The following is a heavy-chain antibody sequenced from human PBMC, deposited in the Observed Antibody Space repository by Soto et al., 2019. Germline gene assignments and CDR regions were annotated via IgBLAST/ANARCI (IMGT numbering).Heavy chain of an antibody. V-gene: IGHV3-30*18. J-gene: IGHJ5*02. CDR1: GFTFSSYG. D-gene: IGHD3-10*01. CDR3: VKLTMDTNNWFDP. Sequence: GGSLRLSCAASGFTFSSYGMHWVRQAPGKGLEWVAVISYDGSNKYYADSVKGRFTISRDNSKNTLYLQMNSLRAEDTAVYYCVKLTMDTNNWFDPWGQGTLVTVSS. CDR2: ISYDGSNK.